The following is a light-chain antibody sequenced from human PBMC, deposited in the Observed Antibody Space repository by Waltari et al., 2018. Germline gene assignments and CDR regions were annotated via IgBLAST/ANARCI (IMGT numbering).Light chain of an antibody. CDR3: CSYAGSYTGVL. J-gene: IGLJ2*01. V-gene: IGLV2-11*02. CDR2: DVS. CDR1: SSDIGGFNS. Sequence: QSALTQPRSVSGSPGQSVPISCTGTSSDIGGFNSVSWYQQHPVKAPKLIIYDVSERPSGVPDRFSGSKSANTASLTISGLQAEDEADYYCCSYAGSYTGVLFGGGTKLTVL.